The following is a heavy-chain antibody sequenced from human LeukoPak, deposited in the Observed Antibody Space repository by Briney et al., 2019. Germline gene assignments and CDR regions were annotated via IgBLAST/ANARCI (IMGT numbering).Heavy chain of an antibody. V-gene: IGHV3-23*01. CDR1: GFTFSSYA. J-gene: IGHJ4*02. CDR2: ISGSGGSR. CDR3: AKDPYSGYDQLYYFDY. Sequence: GGSLRLSCAASGFTFSSYAMSWVRQAPGKGLEWVSAISGSGGSRYYADSVKGRFTTSRDNSKNTLYLQMNSLRAEDTAVYYCAKDPYSGYDQLYYFDYWGQGTLVTVSS. D-gene: IGHD5-12*01.